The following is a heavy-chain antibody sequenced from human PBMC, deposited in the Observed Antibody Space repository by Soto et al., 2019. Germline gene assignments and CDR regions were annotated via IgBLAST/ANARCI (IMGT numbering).Heavy chain of an antibody. Sequence: ASVKVSCKASGYTFTGYYMHWVRQAPGQGLEWMGWINPNSGGTNYAQKFQGRVTMTRDTSISTAYMELSRLRSDDTAVYYCARDHPPPYYYYGMDVWGQGTTVTVYS. J-gene: IGHJ6*02. CDR2: INPNSGGT. CDR1: GYTFTGYY. CDR3: ARDHPPPYYYYGMDV. V-gene: IGHV1-2*02.